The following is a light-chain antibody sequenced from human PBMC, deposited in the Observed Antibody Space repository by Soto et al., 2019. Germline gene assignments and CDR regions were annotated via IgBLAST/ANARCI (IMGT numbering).Light chain of an antibody. CDR2: AAS. CDR1: QSISSY. V-gene: IGKV1-39*01. Sequence: DIPMTQSPSSLSASVGDRVTITCRASQSISSYLNWYQQKPGKAPKLLIYAASSLQSGVPSRFSGSGSGTDFTLTISSLQPEYFATDYCQQSYSTPRTFGGGTKVEIK. J-gene: IGKJ4*01. CDR3: QQSYSTPRT.